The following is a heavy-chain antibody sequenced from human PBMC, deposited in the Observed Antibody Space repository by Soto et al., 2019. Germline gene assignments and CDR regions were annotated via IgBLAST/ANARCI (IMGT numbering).Heavy chain of an antibody. D-gene: IGHD2-15*01. Sequence: SETLSLTCAVSGGSISSSNWWSWVRQPPGKGLEWIGEIYHSGSTNYNPSLKSRVTISVDKSKNQFSLKLSSVTAADTAVYYCARDRRKYCSGGSCYSPLGYYYCGMDVWGQGTTVTVSS. CDR1: GGSISSSNW. CDR2: IYHSGST. CDR3: ARDRRKYCSGGSCYSPLGYYYCGMDV. V-gene: IGHV4-4*02. J-gene: IGHJ6*02.